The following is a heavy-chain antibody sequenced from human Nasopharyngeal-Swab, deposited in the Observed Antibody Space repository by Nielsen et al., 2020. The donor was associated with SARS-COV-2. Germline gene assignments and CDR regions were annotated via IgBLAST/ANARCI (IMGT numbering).Heavy chain of an antibody. Sequence: ASVKVSCKVSGYTLTELSMQWVRQAPGKGLEWTGGFDPEDGETIYAQKFQGRVTMTEDTSTDTAYMELSSLRSEDTAVYYCATGQQWLVQWFDPWGQGTLVTVSS. CDR2: FDPEDGET. J-gene: IGHJ5*02. CDR1: GYTLTELS. V-gene: IGHV1-24*01. CDR3: ATGQQWLVQWFDP. D-gene: IGHD6-19*01.